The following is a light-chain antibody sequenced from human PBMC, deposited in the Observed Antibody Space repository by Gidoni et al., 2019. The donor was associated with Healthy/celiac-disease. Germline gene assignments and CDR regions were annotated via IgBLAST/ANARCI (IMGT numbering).Light chain of an antibody. CDR1: QSVSSSY. CDR2: GAS. J-gene: IGKJ1*01. Sequence: EIVLTQPPGTLSLSPGERATLSCRASQSVSSSYLAWYQQKPGQAPRLLIYGASSRATGLPDRFSGSGSGTDFTLTISRLEPEDFAVYYCQQYGSPWTFGQGTKVEIK. V-gene: IGKV3-20*01. CDR3: QQYGSPWT.